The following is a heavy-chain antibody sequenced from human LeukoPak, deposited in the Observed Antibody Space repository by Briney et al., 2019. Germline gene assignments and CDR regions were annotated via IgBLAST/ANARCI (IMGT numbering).Heavy chain of an antibody. Sequence: PGGSLRLSCAASGFTFSSYWMSWARQAPGKGLEWVANIKQDGSEKYYVDSVKGRFTISRDNAKNSLYLQMNSLRAEDTAVYYCARENANSSRPFDPWGQGTLVTVSS. J-gene: IGHJ5*02. CDR1: GFTFSSYW. D-gene: IGHD6-13*01. CDR2: IKQDGSEK. CDR3: ARENANSSRPFDP. V-gene: IGHV3-7*03.